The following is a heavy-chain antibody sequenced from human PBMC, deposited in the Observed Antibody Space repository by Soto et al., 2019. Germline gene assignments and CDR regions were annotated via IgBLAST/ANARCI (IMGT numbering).Heavy chain of an antibody. CDR1: GYTFTGYD. CDR3: ARAAYSSGWYAGYYYYGMDV. V-gene: IGHV1-2*04. J-gene: IGHJ6*02. Sequence: ASGKVSCKASGYTFTGYDMHWVRQAPGQGLEWMGWINPNSGGTNYAQKFQGWVTMTRDTSISTAYMELSRLRSDDTAVYYCARAAYSSGWYAGYYYYGMDVWGQGTTVTVSS. CDR2: INPNSGGT. D-gene: IGHD6-19*01.